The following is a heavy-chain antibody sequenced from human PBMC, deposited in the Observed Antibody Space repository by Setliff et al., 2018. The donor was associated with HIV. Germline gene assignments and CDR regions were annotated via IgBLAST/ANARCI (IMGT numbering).Heavy chain of an antibody. V-gene: IGHV4-39*01. CDR1: GGSISSNNYY. D-gene: IGHD6-6*01. J-gene: IGHJ4*02. CDR2: INYSGST. Sequence: SETLSLTCTVSGGSISSNNYYWGWIRQPPGKGLEWIGSINYSGSTYQNPSLKSRVTISVDTSKNQYSLKLSSVTAADPAVYYWARLAASIAARRRFDYWGQGTLVTVSS. CDR3: ARLAASIAARRRFDY.